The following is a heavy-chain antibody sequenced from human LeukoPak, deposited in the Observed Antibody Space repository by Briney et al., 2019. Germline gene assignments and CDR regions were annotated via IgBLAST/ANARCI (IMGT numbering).Heavy chain of an antibody. CDR1: GFTFSSSD. Sequence: GGSLRLSCAASGFTFSSSDMHWVRQPTGKGLEWVSAIDTAGDTYYPGSVKGRFTISRDNSKKTLYLQMNSLRAEDTAVYYCAKRAPSHDFDDWGRGTLVTVSS. CDR3: AKRAPSHDFDD. V-gene: IGHV3-13*01. CDR2: IDTAGDT. J-gene: IGHJ4*02.